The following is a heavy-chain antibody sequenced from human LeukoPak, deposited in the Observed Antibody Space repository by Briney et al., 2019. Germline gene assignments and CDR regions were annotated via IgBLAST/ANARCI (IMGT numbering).Heavy chain of an antibody. V-gene: IGHV3-13*01. Sequence: GGSLRLSCAASGFTFISHDMYWVRQTGKRLEWVAASDSTGDTYYLDSVKGRFTISRETVKNSLSLQMNSLRVGDTGVYYCARGKTGDDYVVFDYWGQGVLVTASS. CDR3: ARGKTGDDYVVFDY. J-gene: IGHJ4*02. CDR1: GFTFISHD. D-gene: IGHD3-10*02. CDR2: SDSTGDT.